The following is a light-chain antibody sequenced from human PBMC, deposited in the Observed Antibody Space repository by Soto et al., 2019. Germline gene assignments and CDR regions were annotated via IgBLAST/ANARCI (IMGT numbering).Light chain of an antibody. J-gene: IGLJ2*01. Sequence: QSVLTQPASVSGSPGQSITISCTGTSSDVGGHNYVSWYQQHPGKAPKLMIYEVNNRPSGVSNRFSGSKSGNTASLTISGLQAEDEADYYCSSYTSSSTLVFGGGTQLTVL. CDR1: SSDVGGHNY. V-gene: IGLV2-14*01. CDR3: SSYTSSSTLV. CDR2: EVN.